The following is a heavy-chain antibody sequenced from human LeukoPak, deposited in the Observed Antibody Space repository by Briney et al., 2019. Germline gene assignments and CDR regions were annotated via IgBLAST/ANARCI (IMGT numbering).Heavy chain of an antibody. D-gene: IGHD3-22*01. CDR2: VCAYNGNT. Sequence: AGVTVSCKPSGYSFTSYGYSLLRQAPGPGREWVGGVCAYNGNTNSAKKLQGRVTMTTDTSTSTAYMELRSLRSDATAVYYCARDRTNYYDTDYFDYWGQGTLVTVSS. CDR1: GYSFTSYG. V-gene: IGHV1-18*01. CDR3: ARDRTNYYDTDYFDY. J-gene: IGHJ4*02.